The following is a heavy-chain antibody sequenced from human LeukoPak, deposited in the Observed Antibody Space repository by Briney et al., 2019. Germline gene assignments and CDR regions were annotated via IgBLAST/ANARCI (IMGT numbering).Heavy chain of an antibody. D-gene: IGHD3-10*01. CDR2: INPSGGST. CDR3: ARDLWFGELVLAYYYYYGMDV. J-gene: IGHJ6*02. CDR1: GYTFTSYY. Sequence: ASVKVSCKASGYTFTSYYMHWVRQAPGQGLEWMGIINPSGGSTSYTQKFQGRVTMTRDTSTSTVYMELSSLRSEDTAVYYCARDLWFGELVLAYYYYYGMDVWGQGTTVTVSS. V-gene: IGHV1-46*01.